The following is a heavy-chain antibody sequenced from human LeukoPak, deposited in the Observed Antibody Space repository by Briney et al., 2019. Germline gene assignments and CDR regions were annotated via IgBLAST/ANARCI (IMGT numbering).Heavy chain of an antibody. J-gene: IGHJ2*01. CDR1: GGSFSGYY. CDR2: INHSGST. CDR3: ARGDDSSGYYYPWWYFDL. V-gene: IGHV4-34*01. D-gene: IGHD3-22*01. Sequence: PSQTLSLTCAVYGGSFSGYYWSWIRQPPGKGLGWIGEINHSGSTNYNPSLKSRVTISVDTSKNQFSLKLSSVTAADTAVYYCARGDDSSGYYYPWWYFDLWGRGTLVTVSS.